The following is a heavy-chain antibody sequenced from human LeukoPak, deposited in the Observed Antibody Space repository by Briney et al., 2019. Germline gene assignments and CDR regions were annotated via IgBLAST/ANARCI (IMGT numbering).Heavy chain of an antibody. CDR2: INPSGGST. J-gene: IGHJ4*02. CDR1: GYTFTSYY. V-gene: IGHV1-46*01. CDR3: ARARIRIQEVFDY. Sequence: ASVKVSCKASGYTFTSYYMHWVRQAPGQGLEWMGIINPSGGSTSYAQKFQGRVTMTGDTSISTAYMELSSLRSDDTAFYYCARARIRIQEVFDYWGQGTLVTVSS. D-gene: IGHD5-18*01.